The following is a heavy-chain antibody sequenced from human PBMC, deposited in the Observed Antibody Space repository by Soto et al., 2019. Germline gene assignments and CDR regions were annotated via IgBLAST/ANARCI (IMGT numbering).Heavy chain of an antibody. D-gene: IGHD2-15*01. CDR1: GGSISSGGYY. Sequence: PSETLSLTCTVSGGSISSGGYYWNWIRQHPGKGLEWIGYISYSGTTYYNPSLKSRVTISEDTSKNQFSLKLSSVTAADTAVYYCARDYCSSSSCDYYYGMDVWGQGTTVTVS. CDR3: ARDYCSSSSCDYYYGMDV. V-gene: IGHV4-31*02. CDR2: ISYSGTT. J-gene: IGHJ6*02.